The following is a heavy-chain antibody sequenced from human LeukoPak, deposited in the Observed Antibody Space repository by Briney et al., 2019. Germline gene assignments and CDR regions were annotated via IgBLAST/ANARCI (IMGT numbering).Heavy chain of an antibody. CDR2: MNPNSGNT. J-gene: IGHJ4*02. CDR3: ARGYYDNRGYYFDF. V-gene: IGHV1-8*01. Sequence: ASVKVSCKASGYTFTNSDINWVRQATGQGLEWMGWMNPNSGNTGYAQKFQGRVTMTKNTSISTAYMELSSLRSEDTAVYYCARGYYDNRGYYFDFWGQGTLVTVSS. D-gene: IGHD3-22*01. CDR1: GYTFTNSD.